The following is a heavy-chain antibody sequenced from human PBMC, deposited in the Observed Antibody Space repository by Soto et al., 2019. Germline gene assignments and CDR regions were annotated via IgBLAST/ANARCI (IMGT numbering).Heavy chain of an antibody. CDR2: ISYDGSNK. CDR3: ASGNFDY. Sequence: QVQLVESGGGVVQPGRSLRLSCAASGFTFSSYAMHWVRRAPGKGLEWVAVISYDGSNKYYADSVKGRFTISRDNSKNTLYLQMNSLRAEDTAVYYCASGNFDYWGQGTLVTVSS. D-gene: IGHD1-26*01. V-gene: IGHV3-30-3*01. CDR1: GFTFSSYA. J-gene: IGHJ4*02.